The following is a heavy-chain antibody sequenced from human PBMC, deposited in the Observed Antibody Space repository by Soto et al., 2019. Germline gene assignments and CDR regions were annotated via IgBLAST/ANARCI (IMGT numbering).Heavy chain of an antibody. CDR1: GFTFTSYA. CDR2: VSAGGDST. D-gene: IGHD7-27*01. V-gene: IGHV3-23*01. CDR3: AKGGGLTSPYYYCMDV. J-gene: IGHJ6*03. Sequence: GGSLRLSCAASGFTFTSYAMNWVRQAPGKGLEWVSSVSAGGDSTYYADSVKGRFTISRDNSKNTLYLEMDSLTAEDTAVYYCAKGGGLTSPYYYCMDVWGKSTTVTVSS.